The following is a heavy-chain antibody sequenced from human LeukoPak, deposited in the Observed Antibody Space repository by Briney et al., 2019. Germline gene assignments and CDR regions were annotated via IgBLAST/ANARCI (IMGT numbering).Heavy chain of an antibody. CDR3: ARDSENVQQWLSSWHYFDY. CDR2: IRYDGSNK. V-gene: IGHV3-30*02. J-gene: IGHJ4*02. D-gene: IGHD6-19*01. Sequence: GGSLRLSCAASGFTFSSYGMHWVRQAPGKGLEWVAFIRYDGSNKYYADSVKGRFTISRDNSKNTLYLQMNSLRAEDTAVYYCARDSENVQQWLSSWHYFDYWGQGTLVTVSS. CDR1: GFTFSSYG.